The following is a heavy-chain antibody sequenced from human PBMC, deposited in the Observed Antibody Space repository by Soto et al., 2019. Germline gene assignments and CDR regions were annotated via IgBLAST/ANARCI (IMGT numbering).Heavy chain of an antibody. J-gene: IGHJ6*02. D-gene: IGHD2-8*01. CDR1: GGTFSSYA. Sequence: SVKVSCKASGGTFSSYAISWVRQAPGQGLEWMGGIIPIFGTANYAQKFQGRVTITADESTSTAYMELRSLRSEDTAVYYCARGEVMAYAIVYYHGMDVWGQGTTVTVSS. CDR2: IIPIFGTA. V-gene: IGHV1-69*13. CDR3: ARGEVMAYAIVYYHGMDV.